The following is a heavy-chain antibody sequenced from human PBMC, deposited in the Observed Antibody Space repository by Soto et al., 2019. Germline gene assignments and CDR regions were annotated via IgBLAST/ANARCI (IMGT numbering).Heavy chain of an antibody. Sequence: SETLCLTCAVSGGSISSINCCRWVNQPPGKGLEWIGEIYHSGSTNYNPSLKSRVTISVDKSKNQFSLKLSSVTAADTAVYYCASVRGGYYYAMDVWGQGTTVTVSS. CDR3: ASVRGGYYYAMDV. D-gene: IGHD3-10*02. V-gene: IGHV4-4*02. CDR1: GGSISSINC. J-gene: IGHJ6*02. CDR2: IYHSGST.